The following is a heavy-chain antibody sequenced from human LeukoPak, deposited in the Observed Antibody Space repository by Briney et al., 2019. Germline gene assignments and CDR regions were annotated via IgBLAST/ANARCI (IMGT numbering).Heavy chain of an antibody. D-gene: IGHD5-12*01. CDR2: LRASGGIT. V-gene: IGHV3-23*01. CDR1: GFTFSNYA. J-gene: IGHJ4*02. CDR3: AKDRADVVPTMVLDY. Sequence: GGSLRLSCAASGFTFSNYAMNWVRQTPGKGLEWVSSLRASGGITYYADSVKGRFTISRDKSKNTLFLQLNSLRAEDTAVYYCAKDRADVVPTMVLDYWGQGTLVTVSS.